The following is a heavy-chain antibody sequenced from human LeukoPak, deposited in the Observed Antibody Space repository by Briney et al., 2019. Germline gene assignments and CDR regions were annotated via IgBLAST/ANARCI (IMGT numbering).Heavy chain of an antibody. J-gene: IGHJ4*02. D-gene: IGHD6-13*01. Sequence: GSLRLSCAASGFTFSSYAMHWVRQAPGKGLEWVAVISYDGSNKYYADSVKGRFTISRDNSKNTLYLQMNSLRAEDTAVYYCARERLAAAAFDYWGQGTLVTVSS. CDR3: ARERLAAAAFDY. CDR2: ISYDGSNK. CDR1: GFTFSSYA. V-gene: IGHV3-30-3*01.